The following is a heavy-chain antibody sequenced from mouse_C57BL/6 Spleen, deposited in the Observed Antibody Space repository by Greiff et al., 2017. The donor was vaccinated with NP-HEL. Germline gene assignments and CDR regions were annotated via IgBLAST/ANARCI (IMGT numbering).Heavy chain of an antibody. CDR3: ARGDDYDRLYYAMDY. Sequence: QVQLQQPGAELVKPGASVKLSCKASGYTFTSYWMHWVKQRPGQGLEWIGMIHPNSGSTNYNEKFKSKATLTVDKSSSTAYMQLSSLTSEDSAVYYCARGDDYDRLYYAMDYWGQGTSVTVSS. CDR2: IHPNSGST. D-gene: IGHD2-4*01. J-gene: IGHJ4*01. V-gene: IGHV1-64*01. CDR1: GYTFTSYW.